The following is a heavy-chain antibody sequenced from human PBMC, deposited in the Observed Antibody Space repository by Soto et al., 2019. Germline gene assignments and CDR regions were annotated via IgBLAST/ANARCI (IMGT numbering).Heavy chain of an antibody. CDR1: GYSFTSNG. CDR3: ARGYYDFWSGYYQYYYYYMDV. J-gene: IGHJ6*03. Sequence: ASVKVSCKDCGYSFTSNGISWVRQAPGQGLEWMGWISAYNGNTNYAQKLQGRVTMTTDTSTSTAYMELRSLRSDDTAVYYCARGYYDFWSGYYQYYYYYMDVWGKGTTVTVSS. CDR2: ISAYNGNT. D-gene: IGHD3-3*01. V-gene: IGHV1-18*01.